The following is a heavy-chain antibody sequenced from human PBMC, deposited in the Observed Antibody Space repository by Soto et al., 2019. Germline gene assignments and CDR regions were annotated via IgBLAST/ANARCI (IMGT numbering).Heavy chain of an antibody. Sequence: QVLLAQSGAEVKKHGASVKVSCKAFGYTFTSYYIHWVRQAPGQGLEWMGIINPSGGYSNYAQKLQSRVTMTRNTSTSTDTMALSSLTSEDTAVYYCAREGPTYSSESCTFDYWGRGTLVNVSS. V-gene: IGHV1-46*04. CDR2: INPSGGYS. D-gene: IGHD3-10*01. CDR1: GYTFTSYY. J-gene: IGHJ4*02. CDR3: AREGPTYSSESCTFDY.